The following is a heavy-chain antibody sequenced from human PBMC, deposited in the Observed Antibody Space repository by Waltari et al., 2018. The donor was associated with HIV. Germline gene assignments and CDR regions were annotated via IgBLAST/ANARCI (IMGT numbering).Heavy chain of an antibody. J-gene: IGHJ4*02. V-gene: IGHV3-7*01. CDR3: ARGKAVDC. D-gene: IGHD6-25*01. CDR2: IKEDGSDK. Sequence: EVQLVECGGGLVQLGGSLRSSCAVAGFTFTNIRMTWIRQAPGKGLEWVANIKEDGSDKYYVDSVKGRFTISRDNVQNSVYLQMNNLRVEDTAVYYCARGKAVDCWGQGTLVTVSS. CDR1: GFTFTNIR.